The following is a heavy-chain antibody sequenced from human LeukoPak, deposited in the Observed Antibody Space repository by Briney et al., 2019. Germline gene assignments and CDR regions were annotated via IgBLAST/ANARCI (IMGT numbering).Heavy chain of an antibody. CDR1: GGTFSSYA. V-gene: IGHV1-69*05. D-gene: IGHD3-22*01. CDR2: IIPIFGTA. CDR3: ARGHYYYDSSGYYDPTDAFDI. Sequence: SVKVSCKASGGTFSSYAISWVRQAPGQGHEWMGRIIPIFGTANYAQKFQGRVTITTDESTSTAYMELSSLRSEDTAVYYCARGHYYYDSSGYYDPTDAFDIWGQGTMVTVSS. J-gene: IGHJ3*02.